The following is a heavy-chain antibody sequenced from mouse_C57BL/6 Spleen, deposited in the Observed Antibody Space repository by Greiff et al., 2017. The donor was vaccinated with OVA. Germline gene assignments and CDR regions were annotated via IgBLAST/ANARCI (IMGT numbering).Heavy chain of an antibody. V-gene: IGHV1-62-2*01. Sequence: QVQLQQSGGGLVKPGASMKLSWKASGYTFPEYTIHWVKQRAGQGLGWIGWFYPGSGRIKDNEKFKDKATLTADKSSSTVYMELSRLTSEDSAVYFCARHEEGGDDYEFDYWGQGTTLTVSS. CDR3: ARHEEGGDDYEFDY. CDR2: FYPGSGRI. CDR1: GYTFPEYT. J-gene: IGHJ2*01. D-gene: IGHD2-4*01.